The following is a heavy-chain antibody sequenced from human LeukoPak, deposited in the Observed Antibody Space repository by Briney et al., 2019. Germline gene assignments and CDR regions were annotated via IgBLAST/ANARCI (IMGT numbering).Heavy chain of an antibody. Sequence: ASVKVSCKASGYTFASYGISWVRQAPGQGLEWMGWISAYNGNTNYAQKLQGRVTMTTDTSTSTAYMELRSLRSDDTAVYYCARDLYDFWSGQRGSFDYWGQGTLVTVSS. J-gene: IGHJ4*02. D-gene: IGHD3-3*01. V-gene: IGHV1-18*01. CDR3: ARDLYDFWSGQRGSFDY. CDR1: GYTFASYG. CDR2: ISAYNGNT.